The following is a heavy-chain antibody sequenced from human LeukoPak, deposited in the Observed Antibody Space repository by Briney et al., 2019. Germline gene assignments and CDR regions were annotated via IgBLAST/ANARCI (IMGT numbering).Heavy chain of an antibody. V-gene: IGHV4-31*03. Sequence: PSQTLSLTCTVSGGSISSGGYYWSWIRQRPGKGLEWIGYIYYSGSTYYNPSLKSRVTISVDTSKNQFSLKLSSVTAADTAVYYRARGYPSGHYDILTDYYMVTHFDYWGQGTLVTVSS. CDR1: GGSISSGGYY. CDR3: ARGYPSGHYDILTDYYMVTHFDY. J-gene: IGHJ4*02. D-gene: IGHD3-9*01. CDR2: IYYSGST.